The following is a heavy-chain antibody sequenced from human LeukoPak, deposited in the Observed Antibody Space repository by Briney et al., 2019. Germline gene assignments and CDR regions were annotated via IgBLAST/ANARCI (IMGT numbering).Heavy chain of an antibody. CDR2: IYYSGST. Sequence: PSETLSLTCTVSGGSISSSSYYWGWIRQPPGKGLEWIGSIYYSGSTYYNPSLKSRVTISVDTSKNQFSLKLGSVTAADTAVYYCARQTDQWLESYFDYWGQGTLVTVSS. D-gene: IGHD6-19*01. J-gene: IGHJ4*02. CDR1: GGSISSSSYY. CDR3: ARQTDQWLESYFDY. V-gene: IGHV4-39*01.